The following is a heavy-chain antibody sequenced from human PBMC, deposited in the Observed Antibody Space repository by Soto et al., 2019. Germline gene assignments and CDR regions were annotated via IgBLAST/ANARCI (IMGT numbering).Heavy chain of an antibody. CDR2: ISSSGSTI. V-gene: IGHV3-11*01. Sequence: VGSLRLSCAASGFTFSDYYMSWIRQAPGKGLEWVSFISSSGSTIYYADSVKGRFTISRDNAKNSLYLQMNSLRAEDTAVYYCARDRLVMAAATTSNSDYWGQGTLVTVSS. D-gene: IGHD2-15*01. CDR3: ARDRLVMAAATTSNSDY. CDR1: GFTFSDYY. J-gene: IGHJ4*02.